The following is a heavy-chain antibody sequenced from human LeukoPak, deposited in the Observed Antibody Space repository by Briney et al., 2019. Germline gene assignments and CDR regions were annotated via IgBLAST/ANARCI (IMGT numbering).Heavy chain of an antibody. D-gene: IGHD2-15*01. Sequence: SETLSLTCTVSGYSLSSGYYWGWIRQPPGKGLEWIGSVDHSGGTYYNPSLKSRVTISVDTSNNQFSLKLSSVTAADTAVYYCARVVVPGWFDPWGQGTLVTVSS. CDR1: GYSLSSGYY. CDR3: ARVVVPGWFDP. CDR2: VDHSGGT. J-gene: IGHJ5*02. V-gene: IGHV4-38-2*02.